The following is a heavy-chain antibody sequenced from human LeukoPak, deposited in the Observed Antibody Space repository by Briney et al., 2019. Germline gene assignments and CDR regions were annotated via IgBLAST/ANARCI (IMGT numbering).Heavy chain of an antibody. J-gene: IGHJ4*02. D-gene: IGHD3-10*01. V-gene: IGHV1-69*13. CDR3: ARGVMLRGTLDY. CDR2: IIPIFGTT. CDR1: GGTFSSYA. Sequence: GASVKVSCKASGGTFSSYAISWVRQAPGQGLEWMGGIIPIFGTTKYAQKFQGRVTITADESTSTAYMEVSSLRSEDTAVYYCARGVMLRGTLDYWGQGTLVTVSS.